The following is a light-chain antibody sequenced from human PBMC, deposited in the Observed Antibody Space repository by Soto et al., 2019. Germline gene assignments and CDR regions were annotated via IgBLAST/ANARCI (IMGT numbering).Light chain of an antibody. J-gene: IGLJ3*02. V-gene: IGLV4-69*01. CDR3: QTWGTGIPWV. CDR2: LNSDGSH. CDR1: SGHSSYA. Sequence: QPVLTQSPSASASLGASVKLTCTLSSGHSSYAIAWHQQQPEKGPRYLMKLNSDGSHSKGDGIPDRFSGSSSGAERYLTISSLQSEDEADYYCQTWGTGIPWVFGGGTKHTVL.